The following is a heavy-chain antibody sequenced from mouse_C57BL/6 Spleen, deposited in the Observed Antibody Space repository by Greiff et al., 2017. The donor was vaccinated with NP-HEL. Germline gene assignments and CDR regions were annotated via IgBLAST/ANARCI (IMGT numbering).Heavy chain of an antibody. CDR1: GFTFSSYA. Sequence: EVKLMESGEGLVKPGGSLKLSCAASGFTFSSYAMSWVRQTPEKRLEWVAYISSGGDYIYYADTVKGRFTISRDNARNTLYLQMSSLKSEDTAMYYCTRYGNYVSYYAMDYWGQGTSVTVSS. V-gene: IGHV5-9-1*02. J-gene: IGHJ4*01. D-gene: IGHD2-1*01. CDR3: TRYGNYVSYYAMDY. CDR2: ISSGGDYI.